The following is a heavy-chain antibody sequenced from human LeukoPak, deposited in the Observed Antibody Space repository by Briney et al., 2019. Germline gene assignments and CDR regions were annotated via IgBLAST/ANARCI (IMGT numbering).Heavy chain of an antibody. CDR2: ISYDGNFR. Sequence: GGSLRLSCAASGFIFSTFAMHWVRQAPGKGLEWVALISYDGNFRNYAESVKGRFTISRDNSNNTVHLQMNRLGAEDTAVYYCARPAPPGGIVYGFHIWGQGTMVTVSS. J-gene: IGHJ3*02. D-gene: IGHD3-16*02. CDR1: GFIFSTFA. CDR3: ARPAPPGGIVYGFHI. V-gene: IGHV3-30*04.